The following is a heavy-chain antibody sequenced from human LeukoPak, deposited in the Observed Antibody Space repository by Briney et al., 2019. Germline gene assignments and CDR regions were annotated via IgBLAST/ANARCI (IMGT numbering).Heavy chain of an antibody. CDR1: GFTFSSYG. J-gene: IGHJ4*02. CDR2: IRYDGANK. V-gene: IGHV3-30*02. D-gene: IGHD1-26*01. Sequence: PGGSLRLSCAASGFTFSSYGMHWVRQAPGKGLEWVTFIRYDGANKYYADSVKGRFTISRDNSKNTLYLQMNSLRTEGTAVYYCAKDREPPLVLGYWSQGTRVTVSS. CDR3: AKDREPPLVLGY.